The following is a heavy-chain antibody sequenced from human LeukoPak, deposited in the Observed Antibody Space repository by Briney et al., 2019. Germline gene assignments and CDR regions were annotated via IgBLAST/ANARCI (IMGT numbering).Heavy chain of an antibody. V-gene: IGHV3-48*02. CDR1: AFPFSSYS. J-gene: IGHJ4*02. CDR2: ISSSTLTI. D-gene: IGHD3-22*01. CDR3: ARKAYDSSAYYSFDY. Sequence: GGSLRLSCAAYAFPFSSYSMNWVRQAPGKGLEWVSYISSSTLTIYYADSVKGRFTISRDNAKNSLYLQMNSLRDEDTAVYYCARKAYDSSAYYSFDYWGQGTLVTVSS.